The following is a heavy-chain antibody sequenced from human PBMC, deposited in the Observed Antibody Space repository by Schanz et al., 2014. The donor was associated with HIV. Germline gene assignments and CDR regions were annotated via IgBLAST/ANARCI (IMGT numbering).Heavy chain of an antibody. CDR1: GFIFNDFA. D-gene: IGHD5-18*01. CDR2: IRSKAYGGTT. CDR3: RGYRFYYGVDF. V-gene: IGHV3-49*04. J-gene: IGHJ6*02. Sequence: EVQLVESGGGLLQPGRSLRLSCAASGFIFNDFAMHWVRQAPGKGLEWVGFIRSKAYGGTTGYAASVTGRFTISRDDSKNSVYLQMNSLNIEDTAVYYCRGYRFYYGVDFWGQGTTVTVS.